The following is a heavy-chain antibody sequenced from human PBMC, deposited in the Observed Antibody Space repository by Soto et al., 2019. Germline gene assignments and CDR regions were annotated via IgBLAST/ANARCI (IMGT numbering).Heavy chain of an antibody. V-gene: IGHV3-23*01. J-gene: IGHJ4*02. D-gene: IGHD3-10*01. CDR1: GFTFSSYA. CDR2: ISGGGETT. CDR3: AFNSGSGSYYFDY. Sequence: QPGGSLRLSCAASGFTFSSYAMWWVRQAPGKGLECVSAISGGGETTYYADSVKGRFTISRDNSKNTLYLQMNSLRAEDTAVYYCAFNSGSGSYYFDYWGQGTLVTVSS.